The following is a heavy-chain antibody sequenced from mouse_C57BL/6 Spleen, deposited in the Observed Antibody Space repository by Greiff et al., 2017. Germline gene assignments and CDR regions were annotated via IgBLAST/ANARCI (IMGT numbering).Heavy chain of an antibody. CDR2: INPNNGGT. D-gene: IGHD2-5*01. Sequence: VQLKESGPELVKPGASVKIPCKASGYTFTDYNMDWVKQSHGKSLEWIGDINPNNGGTIYNQKFKGKATLTVDKSSSTADMELRSLTSEDTAVYYCARGYSKGYYAMDYWGQGTSVTVSS. V-gene: IGHV1-18*01. J-gene: IGHJ4*01. CDR3: ARGYSKGYYAMDY. CDR1: GYTFTDYN.